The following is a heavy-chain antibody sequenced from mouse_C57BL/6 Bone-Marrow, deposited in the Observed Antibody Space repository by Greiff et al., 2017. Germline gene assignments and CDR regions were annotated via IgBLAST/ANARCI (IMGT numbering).Heavy chain of an antibody. V-gene: IGHV1-64*01. J-gene: IGHJ3*01. D-gene: IGHD2-4*01. Sequence: QVQLQQPGAELVKPGASVKLSCKASGYTFTSYWMHWVKQRPGQGLEWIGMIHPNSGSTNYNEKFKSKATLTVDKSSSTAYMQLSILTSEDSAVYYCARYDYDVAWFAYWGQGTLVTVSA. CDR3: ARYDYDVAWFAY. CDR2: IHPNSGST. CDR1: GYTFTSYW.